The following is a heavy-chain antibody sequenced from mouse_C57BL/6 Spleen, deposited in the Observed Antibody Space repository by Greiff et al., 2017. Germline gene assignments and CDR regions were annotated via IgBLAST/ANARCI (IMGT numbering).Heavy chain of an antibody. D-gene: IGHD2-1*01. CDR2: IDPETGGT. CDR1: GYTFTDYE. CDR3: TRGGGNPRY. V-gene: IGHV1-15*01. J-gene: IGHJ2*01. Sequence: QVQLQQSGAELVRPGASVTLSCKASGYTFTDYEMHWVKQTPVHGLEWIGAIDPETGGTAYNQKFKGKAILTADKSSSTAYMELRSLTSEDSAVYYCTRGGGNPRYWGQGTTLTVSS.